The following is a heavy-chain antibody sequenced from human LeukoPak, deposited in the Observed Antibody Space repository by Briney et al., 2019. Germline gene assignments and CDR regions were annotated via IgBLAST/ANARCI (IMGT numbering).Heavy chain of an antibody. V-gene: IGHV1-2*06. J-gene: IGHJ4*02. CDR1: GYTFTGYY. CDR2: INPNSGGT. Sequence: ASVKVSCKASGYTFTGYYMHWVRQAPGQGLEWMGRINPNSGGTNYAQKFRGRVTMTRDTSISTAYMELSRLRSDDTAVYYCARDYSRGYRYGADYWGQGTLVNGPS. CDR3: ARDYSRGYRYGADY. D-gene: IGHD5-18*01.